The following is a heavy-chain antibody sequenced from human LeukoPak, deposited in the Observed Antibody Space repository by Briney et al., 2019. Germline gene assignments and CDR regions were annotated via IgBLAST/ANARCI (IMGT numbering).Heavy chain of an antibody. Sequence: GGSLRLSCAASGFTFSNYGLSWVRQAPGKGLEWVSSISSSSSYIYYADSVKGRFTISRDNAKNSLYLQMNSLRAEDTAIYYCATYRQVLLPFESWGQGTLVTVSS. J-gene: IGHJ4*02. CDR3: ATYRQVLLPFES. V-gene: IGHV3-21*04. CDR1: GFTFSNYG. D-gene: IGHD2-8*02. CDR2: ISSSSSYI.